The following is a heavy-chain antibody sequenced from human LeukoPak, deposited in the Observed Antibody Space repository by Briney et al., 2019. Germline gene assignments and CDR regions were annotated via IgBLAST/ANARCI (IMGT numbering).Heavy chain of an antibody. J-gene: IGHJ4*02. V-gene: IGHV3-74*01. D-gene: IGHD6-6*01. CDR3: ARGLPGHTSSMGY. CDR2: INTDGSST. CDR1: GFTFSSYG. Sequence: PGGSLRLSCAASGFTFSSYGMSWVRQAPGNGLVWVSRINTDGSSTNYADSVKGRFTISRDNAKNTLYLQMNSLRAEDTAVYYCARGLPGHTSSMGYWGQGILVTVSS.